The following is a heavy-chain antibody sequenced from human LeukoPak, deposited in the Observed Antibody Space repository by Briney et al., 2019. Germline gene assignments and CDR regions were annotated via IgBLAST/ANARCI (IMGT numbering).Heavy chain of an antibody. CDR2: IYWNDDK. D-gene: IGHD5-24*01. Sequence: ESGPTLVNPTQTLTLTCTFSGFSLSTSGVGVGWIRQPPGKALEWLALIYWNDDKRYSPSLKSRLTITTDTSKNQVVLTMTNMDPVDTATYYCAHIHMATITLDYWGQGTLVTVSS. J-gene: IGHJ4*02. V-gene: IGHV2-5*01. CDR1: GFSLSTSGVG. CDR3: AHIHMATITLDY.